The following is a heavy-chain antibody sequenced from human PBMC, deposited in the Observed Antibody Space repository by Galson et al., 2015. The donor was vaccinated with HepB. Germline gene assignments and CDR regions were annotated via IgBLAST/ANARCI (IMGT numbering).Heavy chain of an antibody. D-gene: IGHD2-15*01. CDR2: IIPILGIA. CDR3: AREVYSPGGVVAATTRNYYYYGMDV. CDR1: GGTFSSYT. Sequence: SVKVSCKASGGTFSSYTISWVRQAPGQGLEWMGRIIPILGIANYAQKFQGRVTITADKSTSTAYMELSSLRSEDTAVYYCAREVYSPGGVVAATTRNYYYYGMDVWGQGTTVTVSS. V-gene: IGHV1-69*04. J-gene: IGHJ6*02.